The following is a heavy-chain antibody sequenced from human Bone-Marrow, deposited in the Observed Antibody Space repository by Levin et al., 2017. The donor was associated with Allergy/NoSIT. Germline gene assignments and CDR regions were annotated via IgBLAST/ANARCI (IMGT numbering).Heavy chain of an antibody. CDR3: AHVGLREHLDR. V-gene: IGHV2-5*02. CDR2: IYWDGDE. Sequence: SGPTLVKPTQTLTLTCTFSGFSLSTHGMAVAWIRQPPGKDLEWLGLIYWDGDERYNPSLKTRLTITKDTSKNQVVLTMTHTDPMDTAIYYCAHVGLREHLDRWGQGTLVTVSS. J-gene: IGHJ5*02. CDR1: GFSLSTHGMA. D-gene: IGHD1-26*01.